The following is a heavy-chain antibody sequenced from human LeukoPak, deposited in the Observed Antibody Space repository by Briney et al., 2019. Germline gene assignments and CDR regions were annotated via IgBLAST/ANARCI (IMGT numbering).Heavy chain of an antibody. Sequence: PGGSLRLSCAASGFTFSNFGMHLVRQTPDKGLEWVAFILYDGSAKWYADSVKGRFTISRDNSKNTLYLQMNSLRAEDTAVHYCAKHPRDAYYYDSSGYYYVPAFDYWGQGTLVTVSS. D-gene: IGHD3-22*01. V-gene: IGHV3-30*02. J-gene: IGHJ4*02. CDR2: ILYDGSAK. CDR1: GFTFSNFG. CDR3: AKHPRDAYYYDSSGYYYVPAFDY.